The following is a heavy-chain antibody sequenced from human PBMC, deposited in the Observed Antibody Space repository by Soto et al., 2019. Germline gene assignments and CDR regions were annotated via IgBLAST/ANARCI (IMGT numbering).Heavy chain of an antibody. CDR3: ASQGLDCSSTSCSYYYYYYMDV. Sequence: SQTLSLTFAISGDSVSSNSAAWNWIRQSPSRGLEWLGRTYYRSKWYNDYAVSVKSRITINPDTSKNQFSLQLNSVTPEDTAVYYCASQGLDCSSTSCSYYYYYYMDVWGKGTTVTVSS. D-gene: IGHD2-2*01. CDR2: TYYRSKWYN. CDR1: GDSVSSNSAA. V-gene: IGHV6-1*01. J-gene: IGHJ6*03.